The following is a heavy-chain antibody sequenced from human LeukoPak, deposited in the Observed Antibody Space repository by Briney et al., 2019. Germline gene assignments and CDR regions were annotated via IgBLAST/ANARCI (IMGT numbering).Heavy chain of an antibody. V-gene: IGHV3-23*01. CDR2: ISGSGGST. D-gene: IGHD3-9*01. J-gene: IGHJ4*02. CDR1: GFTFSSYA. CDR3: AKGLRYFDWLSLH. Sequence: PGGSLRLSCAASGFTFSSYAMSWVRQAPGKGLEWVSAISGSGGSTYYADSVEGRFTISRDNSKNTLYLQMNSLRAEDTAVYYCAKGLRYFDWLSLHWGQGTLVTVSS.